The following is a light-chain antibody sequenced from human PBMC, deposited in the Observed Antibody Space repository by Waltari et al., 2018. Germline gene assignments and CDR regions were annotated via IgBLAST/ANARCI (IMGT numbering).Light chain of an antibody. CDR2: AVS. CDR3: SSYTSSSTYVV. CDR1: SSDVGGHNF. V-gene: IGLV2-14*03. J-gene: IGLJ2*01. Sequence: QSALTQPASVSGSPGQPITISCIGTSSDVGGHNFVSWYQQHPGKAPKLMIYAVSNRPSGVSIRFSGSKSGNTASLIISGLQAEDEADYYCSSYTSSSTYVVFGGGTKLTVL.